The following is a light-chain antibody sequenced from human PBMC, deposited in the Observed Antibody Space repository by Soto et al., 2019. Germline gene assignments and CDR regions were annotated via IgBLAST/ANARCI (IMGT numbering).Light chain of an antibody. CDR2: KAS. Sequence: DIQITQSPSTLSASVGDRVTITCRASQSINRWLALYQQKPGKAPKLLIYKASTLESGVPSRFSGGGLGTEFSLNITSLQPDDFATYYCQQYSTYPYIFGQGTKVDIK. V-gene: IGKV1-5*03. CDR3: QQYSTYPYI. CDR1: QSINRW. J-gene: IGKJ2*01.